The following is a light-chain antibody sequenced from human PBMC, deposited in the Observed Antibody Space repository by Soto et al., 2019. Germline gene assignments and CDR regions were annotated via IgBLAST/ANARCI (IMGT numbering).Light chain of an antibody. Sequence: EIVLTQSPATLSLSPGERATLSCRASQSVSSDLAWYQQKPGQAPRLLIYDVSDRATGVPARFSGSGSETDFTLTISSLEPEDYAIYYCQQRDSWPLTFGGGTKVEIK. CDR1: QSVSSD. CDR3: QQRDSWPLT. V-gene: IGKV3-11*01. J-gene: IGKJ4*01. CDR2: DVS.